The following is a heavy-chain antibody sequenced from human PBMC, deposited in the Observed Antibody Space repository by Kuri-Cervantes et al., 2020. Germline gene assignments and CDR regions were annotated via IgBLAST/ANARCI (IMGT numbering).Heavy chain of an antibody. J-gene: IGHJ2*01. Sequence: GGSLRLSCAASGFNVSRNYMSWVRQAPGKGLEWVSVIYSGGSTDYADSVKGRFTISRDNSKNTLYVQMNSLRAEDTAVYYCARVLYGGDSFWYIDLWGRGTLVTVSS. D-gene: IGHD4-23*01. V-gene: IGHV3-53*01. CDR1: GFNVSRNY. CDR3: ARVLYGGDSFWYIDL. CDR2: IYSGGST.